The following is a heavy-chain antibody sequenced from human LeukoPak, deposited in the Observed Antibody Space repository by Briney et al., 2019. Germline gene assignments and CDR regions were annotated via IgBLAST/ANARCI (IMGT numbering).Heavy chain of an antibody. V-gene: IGHV3-48*04. J-gene: IGHJ4*02. D-gene: IGHD1-26*01. CDR1: GFTSSSYS. CDR2: ISGTSSTT. Sequence: PGGSLRLSCAASGFTSSSYSMNWVRQAPGKGLDWVSYISGTSSTTYYADSVKGRSTISRDNARNSLYLQMNSLRAEDTAVYFCARVEWEGPHPTLNYWGQGTLVTVSS. CDR3: ARVEWEGPHPTLNY.